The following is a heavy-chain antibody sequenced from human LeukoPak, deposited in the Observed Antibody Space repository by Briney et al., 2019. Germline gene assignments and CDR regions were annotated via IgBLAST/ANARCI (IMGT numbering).Heavy chain of an antibody. V-gene: IGHV1-18*01. CDR3: ARVTGPQGTVVTPRVSRGYYYYYYMDV. D-gene: IGHD4-23*01. Sequence: GASVKVSCKASGYTFTSYGISWVRQAPGQGLEWMGWISAYNGNTNYAQKLQGRVTMTTDTSTSTAYMELRSLRSDDTAVYYCARVTGPQGTVVTPRVSRGYYYYYYMDVWGKGTTVTVSS. CDR1: GYTFTSYG. J-gene: IGHJ6*03. CDR2: ISAYNGNT.